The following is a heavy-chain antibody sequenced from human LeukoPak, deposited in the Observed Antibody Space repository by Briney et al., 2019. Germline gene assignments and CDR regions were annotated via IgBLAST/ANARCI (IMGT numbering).Heavy chain of an antibody. J-gene: IGHJ3*02. CDR2: IFASGGT. CDR1: GFTFSSYG. Sequence: LRLSCAASGFTFSSYGMHWVRQAPGKGLEWLGGIFASGGTSYNPSLKSRVTISVDTSKNQFSLKLNSVTAADTAVYYCGRDPNNGVVSGAVDIWGQETMVTVSS. V-gene: IGHV4-4*08. CDR3: GRDPNNGVVSGAVDI. D-gene: IGHD2-8*01.